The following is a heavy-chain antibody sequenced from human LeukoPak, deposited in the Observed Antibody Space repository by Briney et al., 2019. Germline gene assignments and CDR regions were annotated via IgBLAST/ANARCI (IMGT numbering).Heavy chain of an antibody. Sequence: GASVKVSCKASGYTFTSYYMHWVRQAPGQGLEWMGIINPSGGSTSYAQKFQGRVTITRDTSTSTVYMELSSLRSEDTAVYYCARDLGIVVVVAATPGVDYWGQGTLVTVSS. J-gene: IGHJ4*02. V-gene: IGHV1-46*01. CDR2: INPSGGST. D-gene: IGHD2-15*01. CDR3: ARDLGIVVVVAATPGVDY. CDR1: GYTFTSYY.